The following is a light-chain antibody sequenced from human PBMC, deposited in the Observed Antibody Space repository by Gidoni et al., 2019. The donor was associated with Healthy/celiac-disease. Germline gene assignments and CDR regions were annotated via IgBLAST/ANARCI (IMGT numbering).Light chain of an antibody. CDR1: QSVSSSY. CDR2: GAS. V-gene: IGKV3-20*01. J-gene: IGKJ4*01. CDR3: QQYGSSPLT. Sequence: VFTPSPGTLSLSPGERATLSCRASQSVSSSYLVWYQQKPGQAPRLLIYGASSRATGISDRFSGSGSGTDFTLTISRLEPEDFAVYYCQQYGSSPLTFGGGTKVEIK.